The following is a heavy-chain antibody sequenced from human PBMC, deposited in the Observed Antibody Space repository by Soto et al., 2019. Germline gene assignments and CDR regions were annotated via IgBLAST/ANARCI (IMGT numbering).Heavy chain of an antibody. CDR3: AREGGDIVATMGVYRMDV. D-gene: IGHD5-12*01. CDR2: IIPIFGTA. CDR1: GGTFSSYA. J-gene: IGHJ6*02. Sequence: ASVKVSCKASGGTFSSYAISWVRQAPGQGLEWMGGIIPIFGTANYAQKFQGRVTITADESTSTAYMELGSLRSEDTAVYYCAREGGDIVATMGVYRMDVWGQGTTVTVSS. V-gene: IGHV1-69*13.